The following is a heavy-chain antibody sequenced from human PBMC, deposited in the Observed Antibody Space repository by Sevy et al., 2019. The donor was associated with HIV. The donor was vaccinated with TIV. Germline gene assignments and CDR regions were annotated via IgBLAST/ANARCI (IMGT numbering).Heavy chain of an antibody. D-gene: IGHD4-17*01. CDR3: AKDAFYGDYVNYYYYYMDV. CDR2: ISGRGGSK. CDR1: GFTFSSYA. V-gene: IGHV3-23*01. J-gene: IGHJ6*03. Sequence: GGSLRLSCAASGFTFSSYAMSWVRQAPGKGLEWVSAISGRGGSKYYADSVKGRFTISRDNSKNTLYLQMNSLRAEDTAVYYCAKDAFYGDYVNYYYYYMDVWGKETTVTVSS.